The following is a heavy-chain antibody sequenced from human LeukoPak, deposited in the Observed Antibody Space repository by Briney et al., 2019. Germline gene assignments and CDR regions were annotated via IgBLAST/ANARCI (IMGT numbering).Heavy chain of an antibody. D-gene: IGHD2-21*01. V-gene: IGHV3-23*01. Sequence: GGSLRLSCAASGFTFSNYWMSWVRQAPGKGLEWVSAISASGGGTYYADSVKGRFTLSRDISKNTLFLQMNSLRAEDTAIYYCAKGVLLYFDYWGQGTLVTVSS. CDR3: AKGVLLYFDY. CDR2: ISASGGGT. J-gene: IGHJ4*02. CDR1: GFTFSNYW.